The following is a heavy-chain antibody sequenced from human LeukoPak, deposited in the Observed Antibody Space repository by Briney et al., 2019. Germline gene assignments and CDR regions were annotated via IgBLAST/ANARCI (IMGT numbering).Heavy chain of an antibody. CDR2: TSGSGGST. CDR3: ATLTIFGVVIPYYMDV. CDR1: GLTFSSYA. Sequence: PGGSLRLSCAASGLTFSSYAMSWVRQAPGKGLEWVSGTSGSGGSTYYADSVKGRFTISRDNSKNTLYLQMNSLRAEDTAVYYCATLTIFGVVIPYYMDVWGKGTTVTVSS. V-gene: IGHV3-23*01. J-gene: IGHJ6*03. D-gene: IGHD3-3*01.